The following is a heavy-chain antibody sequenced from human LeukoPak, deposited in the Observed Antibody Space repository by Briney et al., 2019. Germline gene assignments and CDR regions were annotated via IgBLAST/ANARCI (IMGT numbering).Heavy chain of an antibody. CDR2: IWYDGSNK. CDR1: GFTFSSYG. CDR3: ARAYYDSSGSDTDFDY. Sequence: PGGSLRLSCAASGFTFSSYGMHWVRQAPGKGLEWVAVIWYDGSNKYYADSVKGRFTISRDNSKNTLYLQMNSLRAEDTAVYYCARAYYDSSGSDTDFDYWGQGTLVTVSS. J-gene: IGHJ4*02. D-gene: IGHD3-22*01. V-gene: IGHV3-33*01.